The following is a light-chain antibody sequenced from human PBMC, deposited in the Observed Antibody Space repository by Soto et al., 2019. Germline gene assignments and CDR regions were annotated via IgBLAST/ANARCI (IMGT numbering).Light chain of an antibody. Sequence: QSVLTQPPSVSGAPGQRVTISCTGSSSNIGAGYDVHWYQQLPGTAPKLLIYGNSNRPSGVPDRFSGYKSGTSASLAITGLQAEDEADYYYQSYDSSLSGYVVFGGGTQLTVL. CDR3: QSYDSSLSGYVV. CDR1: SSNIGAGYD. V-gene: IGLV1-40*01. J-gene: IGLJ2*01. CDR2: GNS.